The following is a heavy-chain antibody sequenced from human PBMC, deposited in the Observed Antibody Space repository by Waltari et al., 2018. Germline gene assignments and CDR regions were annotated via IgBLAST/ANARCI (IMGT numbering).Heavy chain of an antibody. V-gene: IGHV3-20*04. J-gene: IGHJ6*03. CDR3: AKDSLGIPFYYVDV. Sequence: DVQLVESGGSVVRPGGSLRLSCAASGFSFGDYAMSWVRQAPGKGLEWVSGINWNGGSTSYAESVKGRFTISRDNAKNSLYLQMNSLRDEDTALYYCAKDSLGIPFYYVDVWGKGTTVTVS. CDR1: GFSFGDYA. CDR2: INWNGGST.